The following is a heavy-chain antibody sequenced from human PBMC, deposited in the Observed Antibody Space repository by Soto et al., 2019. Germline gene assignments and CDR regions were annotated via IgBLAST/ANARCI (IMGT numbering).Heavy chain of an antibody. V-gene: IGHV1-69*04. CDR1: GGTFSSYT. CDR3: ARDRVVATAYYYYGMDV. CDR2: IIPILGIA. Sequence: ASVKVSCKASGGTFSSYTISWVRQAPGQGLEWMGRIIPILGIANYAQKFQGRVTITADKSTSTAYMELSSLRSEDTAVYYCARDRVVATAYYYYGMDVWGQGTTVTVSS. J-gene: IGHJ6*02. D-gene: IGHD1-26*01.